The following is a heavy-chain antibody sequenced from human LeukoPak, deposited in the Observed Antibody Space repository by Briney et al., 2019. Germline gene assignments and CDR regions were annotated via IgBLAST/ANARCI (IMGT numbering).Heavy chain of an antibody. CDR2: IRYDGSNK. D-gene: IGHD2-2*01. J-gene: IGHJ6*03. CDR1: GFTFSSYG. Sequence: PGGSLRLSCAASGFTFSSYGMHWVRQAPGKWLEWVAFIRYDGSNKYYADSVKGRFTISRDNSKNTLYLQMNSLRAEDTAVYYCAKCERVPAGYYYYYYMDVWGKGTTVTVSS. V-gene: IGHV3-30*02. CDR3: AKCERVPAGYYYYYYMDV.